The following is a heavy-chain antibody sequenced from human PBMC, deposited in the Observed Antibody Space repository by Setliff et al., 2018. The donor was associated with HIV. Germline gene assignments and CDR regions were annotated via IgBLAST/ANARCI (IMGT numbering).Heavy chain of an antibody. CDR3: ARIAYTCGIDEGAVAYSF. V-gene: IGHV1-2*06. J-gene: IGHJ4*02. CDR1: GYPFNAYY. D-gene: IGHD3-16*01. Sequence: ASVKVSCKASGYPFNAYYIHWGRQATGQGLEWLGQIFPNTGATKVAPKFQGRVTMTRESSLNTVYLDLRRLRSDDTALYYCARIAYTCGIDEGAVAYSFWGQGTLVTVSS. CDR2: IFPNTGAT.